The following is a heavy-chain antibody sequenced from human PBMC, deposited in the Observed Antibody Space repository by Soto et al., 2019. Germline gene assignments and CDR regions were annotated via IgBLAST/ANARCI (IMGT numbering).Heavy chain of an antibody. V-gene: IGHV3-33*01. Sequence: PGGSLRLSCAASGFTFSSYGMHWVRQAPGKGLEWVAVIWYDGSNKYYADSVKGRFTISRDNSKNTLYLQMNSLRAEDTAVYYCARLGYCSSTSCHKSGPIDYWGQGTLVTVSS. CDR2: IWYDGSNK. CDR1: GFTFSSYG. CDR3: ARLGYCSSTSCHKSGPIDY. D-gene: IGHD2-2*01. J-gene: IGHJ4*02.